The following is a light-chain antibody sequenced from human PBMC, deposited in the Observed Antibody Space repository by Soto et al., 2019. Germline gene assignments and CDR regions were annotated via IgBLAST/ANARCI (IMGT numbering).Light chain of an antibody. J-gene: IGLJ2*01. CDR1: SSDVGGYDY. CDR3: NSYTRSSTVA. Sequence: QSALTQPTSVSESPGQSVTISCTGTSSDVGGYDYVSWYQQHPGKAPQLLIYDVRIRPSGVSDRFSGSKSGNTASLTISGLQAEDEADYYGNSYTRSSTVAFGGGTKLTVL. CDR2: DVR. V-gene: IGLV2-14*01.